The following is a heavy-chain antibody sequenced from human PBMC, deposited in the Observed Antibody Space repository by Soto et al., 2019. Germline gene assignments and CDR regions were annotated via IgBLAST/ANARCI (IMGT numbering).Heavy chain of an antibody. CDR3: ARDKERITIFGVVPDAFDI. D-gene: IGHD3-3*01. Sequence: VASVKVSCKAPGYTLTSYYMHWVRQAPGQGLEWMGIINPSGGSTNYAQKFQGRVTMTRDTSTSTVYMELSSLRSEDTAVYYCARDKERITIFGVVPDAFDIWGQGTMVTVS. J-gene: IGHJ3*02. CDR2: INPSGGST. CDR1: GYTLTSYY. V-gene: IGHV1-46*01.